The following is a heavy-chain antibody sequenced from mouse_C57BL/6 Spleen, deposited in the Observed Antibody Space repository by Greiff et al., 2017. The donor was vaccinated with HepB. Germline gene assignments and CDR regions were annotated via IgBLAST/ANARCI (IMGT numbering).Heavy chain of an antibody. D-gene: IGHD1-1*01. CDR1: GYTFTSYW. Sequence: VKLQQPGAELVKPGASVKMSCKASGYTFTSYWLTWVKQRPGQGLEWIGDIYPGSGSTNYNEKFKSKATLTVDTSSSTAYMQLSSLTSEDSAVYYCAKGGFYYYGSSFYYFDYWGQGTTLTVSS. V-gene: IGHV1-55*01. J-gene: IGHJ2*01. CDR2: IYPGSGST. CDR3: AKGGFYYYGSSFYYFDY.